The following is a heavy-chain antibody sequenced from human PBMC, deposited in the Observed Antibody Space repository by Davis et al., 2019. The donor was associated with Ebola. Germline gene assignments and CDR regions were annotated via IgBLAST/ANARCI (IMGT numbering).Heavy chain of an antibody. CDR3: ARVRVAAAGIDY. CDR1: GGSISSYY. CDR2: IYYSGST. D-gene: IGHD6-13*01. J-gene: IGHJ4*02. Sequence: MPSETLSLTCTVSGGSISSYYWSWIRQPPGKGLEWIGYIYYSGSTNYNPSLKSRVTISVDTSKNQFSLKLSSVTAADTAVYYCARVRVAAAGIDYWGQGTLVTVSS. V-gene: IGHV4-59*01.